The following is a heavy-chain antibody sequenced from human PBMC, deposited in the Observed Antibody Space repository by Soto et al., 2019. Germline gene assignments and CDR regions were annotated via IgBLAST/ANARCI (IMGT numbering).Heavy chain of an antibody. Sequence: PSETLSLTCTVSGGSISSYYWSWIRQPPGKELEWIGYIYYSGSTNYNPSLKSRVTISVDTSKNQFSLKLSSVTAADTAVYYCARGDPLLWFGEKVYYGMDVWGQGTTVTVSS. V-gene: IGHV4-59*01. D-gene: IGHD3-10*01. CDR3: ARGDPLLWFGEKVYYGMDV. CDR1: GGSISSYY. J-gene: IGHJ6*02. CDR2: IYYSGST.